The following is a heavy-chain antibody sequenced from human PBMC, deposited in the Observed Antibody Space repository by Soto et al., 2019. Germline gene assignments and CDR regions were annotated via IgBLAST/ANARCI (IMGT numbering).Heavy chain of an antibody. CDR1: GGTFSSYT. CDR3: ARFGVGGHWFDP. V-gene: IGHV1-69*02. D-gene: IGHD3-10*01. CDR2: IIPILGIA. Sequence: QVQLVQSGAEVKKPGSSVKVSCKASGGTFSSYTISWVRQAPGQGLEWMGRIIPILGIANYAQKFQGRVTITADKSTSTAYMELSSLRSEDTAVYYCARFGVGGHWFDPWGQGTLVTVSS. J-gene: IGHJ5*02.